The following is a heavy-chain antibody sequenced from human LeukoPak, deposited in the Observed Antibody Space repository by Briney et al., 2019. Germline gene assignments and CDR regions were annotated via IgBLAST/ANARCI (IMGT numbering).Heavy chain of an antibody. Sequence: ASVKVSCKASGYTFTSYAMHWVRQAPGQRLEWMGWINAGNGNTKYSQKFQGRVTITRDTSASTAYMELRSLRSDDTAVYYCARADTKDAFDIWGQGTMVTVSS. D-gene: IGHD2-8*01. J-gene: IGHJ3*02. CDR2: INAGNGNT. CDR3: ARADTKDAFDI. V-gene: IGHV1-3*01. CDR1: GYTFTSYA.